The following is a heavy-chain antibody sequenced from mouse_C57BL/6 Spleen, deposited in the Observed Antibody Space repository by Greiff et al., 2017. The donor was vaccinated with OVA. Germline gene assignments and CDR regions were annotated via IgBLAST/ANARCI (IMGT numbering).Heavy chain of an antibody. J-gene: IGHJ3*01. CDR2: IDPNSGGT. D-gene: IGHD2-1*01. V-gene: IGHV1-72*01. CDR3: ALYGNYWFAY. Sequence: QVQLQQPGAELVKPGASVKLSCKASGYTFTSYWMHWVKQRPGRGLEWIGRIDPNSGGTKYNEKFKSKATLTVDKPSSPAYMQLSSLTSEDSAVYYCALYGNYWFAYWGQGTLVTVSA. CDR1: GYTFTSYW.